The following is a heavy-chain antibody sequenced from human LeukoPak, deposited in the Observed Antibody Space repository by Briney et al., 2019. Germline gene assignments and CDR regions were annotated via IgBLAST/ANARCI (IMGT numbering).Heavy chain of an antibody. V-gene: IGHV3-23*01. CDR2: ISGSGGST. D-gene: IGHD2-15*01. CDR1: GLSLNSYA. J-gene: IGHJ4*02. Sequence: GGSLRLSCTASGLSLNSYAMSWVRQAPGKGLEWVSAISGSGGSTYYADSVKGRFTISRDNSKNTLYLQMNSLRAEDTAVYYCAKGRYCSGGSCYSFDYWGQGTLVTVSS. CDR3: AKGRYCSGGSCYSFDY.